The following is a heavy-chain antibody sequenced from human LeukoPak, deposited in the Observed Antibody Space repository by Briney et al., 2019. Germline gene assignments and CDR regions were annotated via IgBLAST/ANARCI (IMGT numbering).Heavy chain of an antibody. Sequence: SETLSLTCAVYGGSFSGYYWSWIRQPPGKGPEWIGEINHSGSTNYNPSLKSRVTISVDTSKNQFSLKLSSVTAADTAVYYCASSTNGRYYGMDVWGQGTTVTVSS. V-gene: IGHV4-34*01. J-gene: IGHJ6*02. CDR1: GGSFSGYY. D-gene: IGHD5-24*01. CDR3: ASSTNGRYYGMDV. CDR2: INHSGST.